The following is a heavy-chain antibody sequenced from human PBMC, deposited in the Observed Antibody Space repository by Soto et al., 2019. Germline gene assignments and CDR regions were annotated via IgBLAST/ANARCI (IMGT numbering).Heavy chain of an antibody. D-gene: IGHD2-2*01. CDR3: ARHTWGRQRGWFDP. CDR1: GGSISSPTYY. CDR2: IYYTGST. Sequence: QLQLQESGPGLVKPSETLSLTCTVSGGSISSPTYYWGWIRQPLGKGLEWIGSIYYTGSTFYNPSLKSRVTISIAKSKNQFSLKLSSVTAADTAVYYCARHTWGRQRGWFDPWGQGTLVTVSS. V-gene: IGHV4-39*01. J-gene: IGHJ5*02.